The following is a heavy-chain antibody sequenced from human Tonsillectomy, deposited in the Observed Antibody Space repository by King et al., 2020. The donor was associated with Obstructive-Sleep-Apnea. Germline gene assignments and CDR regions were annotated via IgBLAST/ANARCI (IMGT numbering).Heavy chain of an antibody. Sequence: VTLKESGPVLVKPTETLTLTCTVSGFSLSNARMGVSWIRQPPGKALEWLAHIFSNDEKSYSTSLKSRLTISKDTSKSQVVLTMTNMDPLDTATYYCARLITMVRGVIKGYWFDPWGQGTLVTVSS. J-gene: IGHJ5*02. V-gene: IGHV2-26*01. CDR3: ARLITMVRGVIKGYWFDP. CDR1: GFSLSNARMG. CDR2: IFSNDEK. D-gene: IGHD3-10*01.